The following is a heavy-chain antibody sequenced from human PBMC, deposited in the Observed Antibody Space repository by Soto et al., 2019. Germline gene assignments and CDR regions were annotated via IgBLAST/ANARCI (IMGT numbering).Heavy chain of an antibody. CDR2: IYYSGST. V-gene: IGHV4-61*01. Sequence: PSETLSLTCTVSGGSVSSGSYYWSWIRQPPGKGLEWIGYIYYSGSTNYNPSLKSRVTISGDTSKNQFSLKLYSVTTADTAMYYCARLPWADYGGIFDPWGQGTLVTVSS. D-gene: IGHD4-17*01. J-gene: IGHJ5*02. CDR3: ARLPWADYGGIFDP. CDR1: GGSVSSGSYY.